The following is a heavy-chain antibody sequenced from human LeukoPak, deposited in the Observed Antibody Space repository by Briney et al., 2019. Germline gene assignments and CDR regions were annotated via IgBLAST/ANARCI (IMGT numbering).Heavy chain of an antibody. V-gene: IGHV3-48*04. CDR3: ARAGYSYGYYYYYYMDV. CDR1: GFTFSNYN. CDR2: ISSSGSAI. J-gene: IGHJ6*03. Sequence: GGSLRLSCAASGFTFSNYNMNWVRQAPGKGLEWVSYISSSGSAIYYADSVKGRFTISRDNAKNSLYLQMNSLRAEDTAVYYCARAGYSYGYYYYYYMDVWGKGTTVTVSS. D-gene: IGHD5-18*01.